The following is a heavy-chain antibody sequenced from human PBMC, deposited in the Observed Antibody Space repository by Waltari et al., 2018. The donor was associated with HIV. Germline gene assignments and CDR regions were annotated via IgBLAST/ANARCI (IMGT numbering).Heavy chain of an antibody. Sequence: QVQLQESGPGLVKPSETLSLTCTVSGGSISSSYWSWIRQPPGKGLEWIGYIYYSGSTNYNPSLKSRVTISVDTSKNQFSLKLSSVTAADTAVYYCARDQGYDRGVDPWGQGTLVTVSS. V-gene: IGHV4-59*01. CDR2: IYYSGST. J-gene: IGHJ5*02. CDR1: GGSISSSY. CDR3: ARDQGYDRGVDP. D-gene: IGHD3-22*01.